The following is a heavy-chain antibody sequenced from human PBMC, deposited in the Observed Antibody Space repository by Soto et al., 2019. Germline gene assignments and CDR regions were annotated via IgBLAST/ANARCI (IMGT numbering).Heavy chain of an antibody. CDR2: INPNSDGT. D-gene: IGHD5-12*01. CDR1: GYTFTGYY. V-gene: IGHV1-2*04. CDR3: ARAGVATSNYYYYYMDV. Sequence: ASVKVSCKASGYTFTGYYMHWVRQAPGQRQEKKGWINPNSDGTNYAQKFQSWVTMTRDTSISTAYIELSSLRSDDTAVYYCARAGVATSNYYYYYMDVWGKGTTVTVSS. J-gene: IGHJ6*03.